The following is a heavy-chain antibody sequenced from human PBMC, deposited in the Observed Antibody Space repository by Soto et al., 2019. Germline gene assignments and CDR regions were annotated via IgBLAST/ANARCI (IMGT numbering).Heavy chain of an antibody. J-gene: IGHJ5*02. CDR3: ARGLRGAPATPTKINWFDP. D-gene: IGHD2-2*01. CDR1: GGSISSGGYY. CDR2: IYYSGST. Sequence: SETLSLTCTVSGGSISSGGYYWSWIRQHPGKGLEWIGYIYYSGSTYYNPSLKSRGTISVDTSKNPFSLKLSSVTAADTAVYYCARGLRGAPATPTKINWFDPWGQGTLVTVSS. V-gene: IGHV4-31*03.